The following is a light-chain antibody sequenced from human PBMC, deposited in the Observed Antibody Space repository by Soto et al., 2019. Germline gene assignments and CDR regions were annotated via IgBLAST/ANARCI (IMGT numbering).Light chain of an antibody. Sequence: IVLTQSPATLSSSPGETATLSCRASQSVGTRLAWYQHKPGQAPRLLIYYTSNRATGIPARFSGSGSGTDFTLTISSLAPEDFAIYYCHQRQSWPRTFGQGTKVEIK. J-gene: IGKJ1*01. CDR1: QSVGTR. CDR2: YTS. CDR3: HQRQSWPRT. V-gene: IGKV3-11*01.